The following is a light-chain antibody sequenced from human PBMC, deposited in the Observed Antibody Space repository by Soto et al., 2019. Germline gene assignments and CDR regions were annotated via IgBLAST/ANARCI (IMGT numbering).Light chain of an antibody. V-gene: IGLV2-14*01. Sequence: QSALTQPASVSGSPGQSITISCTGSNSDIGGYNSVSWYQHHPGKPPKLLIFGVTNRPSGVSDRFSGSKAGNTASLTISALQAEDEADYYCTSYTSVTIVVFGGGTQLTVL. CDR3: TSYTSVTIVV. CDR2: GVT. J-gene: IGLJ2*01. CDR1: NSDIGGYNS.